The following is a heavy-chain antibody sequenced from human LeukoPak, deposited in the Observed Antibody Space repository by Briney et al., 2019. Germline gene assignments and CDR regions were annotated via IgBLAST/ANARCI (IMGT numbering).Heavy chain of an antibody. CDR1: GDSVSSNSAA. CDR3: ARLIDSSGYFFDY. Sequence: RSQTLSLTCAISGDSVSSNSAAWNWIRQSPSGGLEWLGRTYYRSKWYNDYAVSVKSRITINPDTSKNQFSLQLNSVTPEDTAVYYCARLIDSSGYFFDYWGQGTLVTVSS. V-gene: IGHV6-1*01. J-gene: IGHJ4*02. D-gene: IGHD3-22*01. CDR2: TYYRSKWYN.